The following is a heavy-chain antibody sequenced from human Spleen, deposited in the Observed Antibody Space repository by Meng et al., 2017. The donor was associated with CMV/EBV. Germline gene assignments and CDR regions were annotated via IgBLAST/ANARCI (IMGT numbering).Heavy chain of an antibody. CDR1: GGTFSSYA. CDR2: IIPIFGTA. CDR3: ASSTFYDYFDY. Sequence: QGQMVHAGAAGKKPGSSVKVSCKASGGTFSSYAISWVRQAPGQGLEWMGGIIPIFGTANYAQKFQGRVTMTRDTSKNQFSLKLSSVTAADTAVYYCASSTFYDYFDYWGQGTLVTVSS. D-gene: IGHD2/OR15-2a*01. V-gene: IGHV1-69*05. J-gene: IGHJ4*02.